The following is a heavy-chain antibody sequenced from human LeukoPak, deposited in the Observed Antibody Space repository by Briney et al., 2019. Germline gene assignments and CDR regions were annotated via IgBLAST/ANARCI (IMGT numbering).Heavy chain of an antibody. V-gene: IGHV1-46*01. J-gene: IGHJ4*02. Sequence: ASVKVSCKASGYTFISYYIHWVRQAPGQGLEWMGIINPSGGSTRYAQKFQGRVTMTRDTSTSTVYMELSSLTSEDTAVYHCARDGSWSFDYWGQGTLVTVSS. CDR2: INPSGGST. D-gene: IGHD6-13*01. CDR1: GYTFISYY. CDR3: ARDGSWSFDY.